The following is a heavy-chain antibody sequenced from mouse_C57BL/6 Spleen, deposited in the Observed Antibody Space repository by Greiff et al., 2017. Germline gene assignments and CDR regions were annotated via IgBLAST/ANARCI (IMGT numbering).Heavy chain of an antibody. Sequence: QVHVKQPGAELVRPGSSVKLSCKASGYTFTSYWMHWVKQRPIQGLEWIGNIDPSDSETHYNQKFKDKATLTVDKSSSTAYMQLSSLTSEDSAVYYCARSLITTVVADWYFDVWGTGTTVTVSS. CDR1: GYTFTSYW. D-gene: IGHD1-1*01. V-gene: IGHV1-52*01. CDR3: ARSLITTVVADWYFDV. CDR2: IDPSDSET. J-gene: IGHJ1*03.